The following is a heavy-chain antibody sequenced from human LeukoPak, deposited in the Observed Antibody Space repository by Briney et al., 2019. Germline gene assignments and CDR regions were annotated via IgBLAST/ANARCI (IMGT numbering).Heavy chain of an antibody. V-gene: IGHV3-9*01. D-gene: IGHD6-13*01. J-gene: IGHJ4*02. CDR3: AKGIAAAGYYFDY. CDR2: ISWNSGSI. CDR1: RFTFDDYA. Sequence: GGSLRLSCAASRFTFDDYAMHWVRQAPGKGLEWVSGISWNSGSIGYADSVKGRFTISRDNAKNSLYLQMNSLRAEDTALYYCAKGIAAAGYYFDYWGQGTLVTVSS.